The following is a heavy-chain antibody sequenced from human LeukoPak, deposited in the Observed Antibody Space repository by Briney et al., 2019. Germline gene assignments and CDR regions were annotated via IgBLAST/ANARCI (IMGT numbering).Heavy chain of an antibody. V-gene: IGHV1-24*01. CDR1: GYTLTELS. CDR2: FDPEDGET. D-gene: IGHD4-23*01. J-gene: IGHJ6*02. Sequence: ASVKVSCKVSGYTLTELSMHWVRQAPGKGLEWMGGFDPEDGETIYAQKFQGRVTMTEDTSTDTAYMELSRLRSDDTAVYYCARDRPVTPYYYYYGMDVWGQGTTVTVSS. CDR3: ARDRPVTPYYYYYGMDV.